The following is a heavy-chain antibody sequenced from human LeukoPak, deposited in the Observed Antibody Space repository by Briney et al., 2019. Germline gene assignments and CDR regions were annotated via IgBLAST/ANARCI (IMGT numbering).Heavy chain of an antibody. CDR1: VYTFTSYD. J-gene: IGHJ6*03. D-gene: IGHD3-10*01. V-gene: IGHV1-8*01. Sequence: ASVKVSCKASVYTFTSYDINWVRQATGQGLEWMGWMNPNSGNTGYAQKFQGRVTMTRNTSISTAYMELSSLRSEDTAVYYCARGKMVRGKASFYYYYYMDVWGKGTTVTVSS. CDR2: MNPNSGNT. CDR3: ARGKMVRGKASFYYYYYMDV.